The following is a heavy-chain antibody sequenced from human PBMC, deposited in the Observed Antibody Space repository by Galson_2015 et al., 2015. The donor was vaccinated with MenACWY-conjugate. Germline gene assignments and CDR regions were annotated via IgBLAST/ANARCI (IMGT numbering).Heavy chain of an antibody. CDR1: GGSFSDYF. CDR2: VNENGGA. V-gene: IGHV4-34*01. D-gene: IGHD3-16*02. J-gene: IGHJ3*01. Sequence: ETLSLTCVVSGGSFSDYFWTWIRPPPGRGLEWIGEVNENGGATYSPSLKGRVSISLDKSKSHLSLRLTSVPAADTAVYYCARASGYDCRWGDYRFRALDVWGQGTMAIVSS. CDR3: ARASGYDCRWGDYRFRALDV.